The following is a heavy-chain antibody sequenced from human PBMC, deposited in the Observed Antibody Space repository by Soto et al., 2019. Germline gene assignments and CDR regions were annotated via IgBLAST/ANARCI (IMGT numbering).Heavy chain of an antibody. D-gene: IGHD2-2*01. CDR2: TYYRSKWYN. CDR3: ARYWTYVPNCSSTSCYGNWFDP. V-gene: IGHV6-1*01. Sequence: PSQTLSLTCAISGDSVSSNSAAWNWIGQSPSRGLEWLGRTYYRSKWYNDYAVSVKSRITINPDTSKNQFSLQLNSVTPEDTAVYYCARYWTYVPNCSSTSCYGNWFDPWGQGTLVTVSS. J-gene: IGHJ5*02. CDR1: GDSVSSNSAA.